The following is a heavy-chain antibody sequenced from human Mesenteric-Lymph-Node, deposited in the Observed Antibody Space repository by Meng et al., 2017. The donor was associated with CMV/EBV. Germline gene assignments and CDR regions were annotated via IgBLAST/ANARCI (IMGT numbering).Heavy chain of an antibody. CDR1: GFTFRNYL. J-gene: IGHJ4*02. CDR2: IKTDGSST. D-gene: IGHD6-19*01. Sequence: ASGFTFRNYLMHWVRQAPGKGLVWVSRIKTDGSSTTYTDSVKGRFTVSRDNAKNTLYLQMNSLRAEDTAVYYCARDPGGWYPYFDFWGQGTLVTVSS. V-gene: IGHV3-74*01. CDR3: ARDPGGWYPYFDF.